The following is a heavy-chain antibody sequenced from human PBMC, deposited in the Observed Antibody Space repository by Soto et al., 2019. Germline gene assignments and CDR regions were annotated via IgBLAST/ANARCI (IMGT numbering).Heavy chain of an antibody. CDR3: ARDLRGRAGVEPDY. CDR2: ISSSSSYI. J-gene: IGHJ4*02. CDR1: GFTFSSYS. Sequence: EVQLVESGGGLVKPGGSLRLSCAASGFTFSSYSMNWVRQAPGKGLEWVSSISSSSSYIYYADSVKGRFTISRDNAKNSVYLQMNSLRAEDTAVYYCARDLRGRAGVEPDYWGQGTLVTVSS. D-gene: IGHD3-10*01. V-gene: IGHV3-21*01.